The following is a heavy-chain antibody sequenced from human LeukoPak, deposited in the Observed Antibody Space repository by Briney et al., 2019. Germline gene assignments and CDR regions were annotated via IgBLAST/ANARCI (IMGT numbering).Heavy chain of an antibody. CDR1: GFAFGTYA. D-gene: IGHD3-10*01. Sequence: GGSLRPSCAGSGFAFGTYAMGWVRPAPGGGLEWVTSISADGQVTYYAYTVEGRFTVSRDSSRSPLNWQLNSLRAQDLVTYYCERDPYKTILYRLAHWGQGTLVSVSS. CDR3: ERDPYKTILYRLAH. CDR2: ISADGQVT. J-gene: IGHJ4*02. V-gene: IGHV3-23*01.